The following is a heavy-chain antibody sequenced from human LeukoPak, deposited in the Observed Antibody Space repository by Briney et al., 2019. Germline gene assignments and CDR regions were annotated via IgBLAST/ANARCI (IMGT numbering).Heavy chain of an antibody. CDR2: ISTYNGDT. Sequence: ASVKVSCKASGYTFTSYGISWVRQAPGQGLEWMGCISTYNGDTNYAQKLQGRVTMTTDTSTNTAYMELRSLRSDDTAVYYCARGSSELRFLEWLLPPRYWGQGTLVTVSS. V-gene: IGHV1-18*01. J-gene: IGHJ4*02. CDR1: GYTFTSYG. CDR3: ARGSSELRFLEWLLPPRY. D-gene: IGHD3-3*01.